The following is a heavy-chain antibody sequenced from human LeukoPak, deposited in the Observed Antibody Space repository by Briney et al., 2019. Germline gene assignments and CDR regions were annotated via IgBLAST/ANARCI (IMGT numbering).Heavy chain of an antibody. D-gene: IGHD4-11*01. J-gene: IGHJ2*01. CDR3: ARGPSKRYFDL. CDR2: IYPGDSDT. CDR1: GYSFTNYW. V-gene: IGHV5-51*01. Sequence: GESLKISCEGSGYSFTNYWIGWVRQMPGKGLEWMGIIYPGDSDTRYSPSFQGLVTISADRSISTAYLQWSSLEASDTAMYYCARGPSKRYFDLWGRGTLVTVSS.